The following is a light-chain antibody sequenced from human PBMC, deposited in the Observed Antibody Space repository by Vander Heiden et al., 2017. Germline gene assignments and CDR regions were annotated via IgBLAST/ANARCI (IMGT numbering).Light chain of an antibody. CDR1: QSVSSY. CDR3: QQPSNWPPFT. CDR2: DAS. J-gene: IGKJ3*01. Sequence: EIVLTQSPATLSLSPGERATLSCRASQSVSSYLAWYQQKPGQAPRRLIYDASNRATGITARFSGSGSGTDFTLTISSREPEDFAVYYCQQPSNWPPFTFGRGTKVDIK. V-gene: IGKV3-11*01.